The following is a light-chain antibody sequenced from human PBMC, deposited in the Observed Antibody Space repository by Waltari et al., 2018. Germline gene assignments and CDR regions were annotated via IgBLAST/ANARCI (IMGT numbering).Light chain of an antibody. CDR2: WAS. CDR1: PSVLYSSNNKSY. CDR3: QQYYAAPLT. V-gene: IGKV4-1*01. J-gene: IGKJ1*01. Sequence: DIVMTQSPDSLAVSLGERATINCKSSPSVLYSSNNKSYLSWFQQKPGQPPKLLFYWASTRESGVPDRFSGSGSGTDFTLTISSLQAEDVAVYYCQQYYAAPLTFGQGTMVEIK.